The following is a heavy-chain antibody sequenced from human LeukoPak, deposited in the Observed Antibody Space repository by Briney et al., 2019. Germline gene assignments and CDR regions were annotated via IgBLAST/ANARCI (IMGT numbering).Heavy chain of an antibody. Sequence: PGRSLRLSCAASGFTFSSYAMHWVRQAPGKGLEWVAVISYDGSNKYYADSVKGRFTISRDNSKNTLYLQMNSLRAEDTAVYYCARTTVLFGSNFDYWGQGTLVTVSS. CDR3: ARTTVLFGSNFDY. CDR1: GFTFSSYA. CDR2: ISYDGSNK. J-gene: IGHJ4*02. D-gene: IGHD4-17*01. V-gene: IGHV3-30*04.